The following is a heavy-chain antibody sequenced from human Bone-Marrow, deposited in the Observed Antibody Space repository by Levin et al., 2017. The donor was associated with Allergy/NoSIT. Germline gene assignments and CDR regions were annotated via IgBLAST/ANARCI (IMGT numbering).Heavy chain of an antibody. D-gene: IGHD2-2*02. CDR1: GFTFSSYS. CDR2: ISSNGGST. J-gene: IGHJ4*02. CDR3: ARDGPYCSSTSCYTDY. V-gene: IGHV3-64*01. Sequence: LSLTCAASGFTFSSYSMHWVRQAPGKGLEYVSEISSNGGSTYYANSVKGRFTISRDNSKNTLYLQMGSLRAEDMAVYYCARDGPYCSSTSCYTDYWGQGTLVTVSS.